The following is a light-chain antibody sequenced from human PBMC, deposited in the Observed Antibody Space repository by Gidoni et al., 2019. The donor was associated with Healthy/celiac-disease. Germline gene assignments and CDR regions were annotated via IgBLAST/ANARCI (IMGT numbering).Light chain of an antibody. CDR2: GNN. J-gene: IGLJ2*01. CDR3: QSYDSSLSGWVV. Sequence: QSGLTQPPSLSAAPGQSVTISRTGSSSNIGAGYDVHWYHQLPGTAPKLLIYGNNNRPSGVPDRFSGSKSGTSASLAITGLQAEDEADYYCQSYDSSLSGWVVFGGGTKLTVL. CDR1: SSNIGAGYD. V-gene: IGLV1-40*01.